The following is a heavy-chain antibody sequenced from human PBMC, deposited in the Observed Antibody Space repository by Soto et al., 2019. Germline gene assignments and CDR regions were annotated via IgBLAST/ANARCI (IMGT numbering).Heavy chain of an antibody. CDR3: ARARDYGDFPNYFFDY. Sequence: QLQLPEAGSGLVKPSQTLSLTCAVSGGSISSAGYSWNWIRQPQGKDLEWIAYIYPSGNTYYNPSLTSRVTKSVDRSKNQCSRKLSSVTAADTAVYYCARARDYGDFPNYFFDYWGQGTLVTVSS. D-gene: IGHD4-17*01. CDR1: GGSISSAGYS. CDR2: IYPSGNT. J-gene: IGHJ4*02. V-gene: IGHV4-30-2*01.